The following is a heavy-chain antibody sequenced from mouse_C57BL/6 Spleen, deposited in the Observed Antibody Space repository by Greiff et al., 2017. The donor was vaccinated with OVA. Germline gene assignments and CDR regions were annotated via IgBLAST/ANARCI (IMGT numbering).Heavy chain of an antibody. CDR1: GYTFTDHT. Sequence: VQLQQSDAELVKPGASVKISCKASGYTFTDHTINWMKQRPEQGLEWIGYIYPRDGSTKYNEKFKGKATLTADKSSSTAYMQLNGLTSADSAVYFGARYYYGRSPWCAYWGQGTLVTVSA. D-gene: IGHD1-1*01. V-gene: IGHV1-78*01. CDR3: ARYYYGRSPWCAY. CDR2: IYPRDGST. J-gene: IGHJ3*01.